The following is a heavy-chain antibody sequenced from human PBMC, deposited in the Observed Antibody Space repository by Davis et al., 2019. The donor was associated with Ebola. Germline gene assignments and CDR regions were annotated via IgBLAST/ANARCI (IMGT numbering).Heavy chain of an antibody. Sequence: PGGSLRLSCAASGFTFSSYSMNWVRQAPGKGLEWVSSISSSSSYIYYADSVKGRFTISRDNAKNSLYLQMNSLRAEDTAVYYCARSSPFTMVQGVIISTGWFDPWGQGTLVTVSS. J-gene: IGHJ5*02. D-gene: IGHD3-10*01. V-gene: IGHV3-21*01. CDR1: GFTFSSYS. CDR3: ARSSPFTMVQGVIISTGWFDP. CDR2: ISSSSSYI.